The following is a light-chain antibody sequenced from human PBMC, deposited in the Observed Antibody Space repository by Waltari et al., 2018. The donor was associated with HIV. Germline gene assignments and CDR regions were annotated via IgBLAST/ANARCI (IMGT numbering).Light chain of an antibody. V-gene: IGLV3-1*01. J-gene: IGLJ2*01. Sequence: SFELTQPPSVSVSPGQKAYIPCSGEKVGDKYACWYQQKPGQSPVMVIYQDKRRPSGIPVRFSASNSGNTATLTISGTQALDEADYYCQVWDSTTVIFGGGTRLTFL. CDR3: QVWDSTTVI. CDR2: QDK. CDR1: KVGDKY.